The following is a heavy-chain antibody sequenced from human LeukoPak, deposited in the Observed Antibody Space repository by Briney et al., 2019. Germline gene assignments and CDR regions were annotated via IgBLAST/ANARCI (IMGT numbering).Heavy chain of an antibody. D-gene: IGHD3-10*01. CDR2: IYYSGST. Sequence: SETLSLTCTVSGGSISSSSYYWGWIRQPPGKGLEWIGSIYYSGSTYYNPSLKSRVTISVDTSKNQFSLKLSPVTAADTAVYYCARRQASYGSGSYGHDYWGQGTLVTVSS. V-gene: IGHV4-39*01. J-gene: IGHJ4*02. CDR1: GGSISSSSYY. CDR3: ARRQASYGSGSYGHDY.